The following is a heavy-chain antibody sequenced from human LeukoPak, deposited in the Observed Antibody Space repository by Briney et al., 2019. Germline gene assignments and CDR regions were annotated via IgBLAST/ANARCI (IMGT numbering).Heavy chain of an antibody. Sequence: AGGSLRLSCAASGFAFSSYGMNWVRQAPGKGLEWVSSISSSSSYIYYADSVKGRFTIVRDNAKNSLYLQMNSLRAEDTAVYYCAKDLVRYFDWARCLDYWGQGTLVTVSS. V-gene: IGHV3-21*01. CDR3: AKDLVRYFDWARCLDY. J-gene: IGHJ4*02. CDR2: ISSSSSYI. CDR1: GFAFSSYG. D-gene: IGHD3-9*01.